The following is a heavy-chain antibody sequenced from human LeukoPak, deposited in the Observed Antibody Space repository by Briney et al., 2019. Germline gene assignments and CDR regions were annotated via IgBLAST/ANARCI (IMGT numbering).Heavy chain of an antibody. CDR2: ISAYNGNT. D-gene: IGHD1-26*01. J-gene: IGHJ3*02. V-gene: IGHV1-18*01. CDR3: ASRIVGAYDAFDI. CDR1: GYTFTSYG. Sequence: ASVKVSCKASGYTFTSYGISRVRQAPGQGLEWMGWISAYNGNTNYAQKLQGRVTMTTDTSTSTAYMELRSLRSDDTAVYYCASRIVGAYDAFDIWGQGTMVTVSS.